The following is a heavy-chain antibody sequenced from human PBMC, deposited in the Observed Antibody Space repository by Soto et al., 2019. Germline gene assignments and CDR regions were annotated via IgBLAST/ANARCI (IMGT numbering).Heavy chain of an antibody. V-gene: IGHV3-23*01. CDR2: ISGSGGST. J-gene: IGHJ6*03. D-gene: IGHD2-15*01. CDR3: AKRSCSGGRCISGFLYYYYYYMDV. CDR1: GFTFSSYA. Sequence: GGSLRLSCAASGFTFSSYAMSWVRQAPGKGLEWVSAISGSGGSTYYADSVKGRFTFSRNNSKNTLYLQMNSLRAEDTAVYYCAKRSCSGGRCISGFLYYYYYYMDVWGKGTTVTVSS.